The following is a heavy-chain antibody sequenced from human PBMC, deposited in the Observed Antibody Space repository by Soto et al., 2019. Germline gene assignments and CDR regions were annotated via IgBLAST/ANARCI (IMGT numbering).Heavy chain of an antibody. CDR2: ISYTGGS. Sequence: QVQLQESGPGLVKPSETLPLTCAVSGDSVRSHYWSWIRQPPGKGLEWIGYISYTGGSNYNPALESRVTISLDTSKSQFSLTLTSLTAADTAVYYCGRAVDSAMVDNWIDPWGQGTLVTVSS. V-gene: IGHV4-59*02. CDR3: GRAVDSAMVDNWIDP. J-gene: IGHJ5*02. CDR1: GDSVRSHY. D-gene: IGHD5-18*01.